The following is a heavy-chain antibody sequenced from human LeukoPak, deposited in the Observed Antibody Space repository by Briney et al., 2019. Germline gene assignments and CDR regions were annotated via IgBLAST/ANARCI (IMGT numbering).Heavy chain of an antibody. V-gene: IGHV3-74*01. CDR1: GFTFSKYW. D-gene: IGHD2/OR15-2a*01. J-gene: IGHJ4*02. CDR2: INTDGTVT. CDR3: ARLLGSTTSVDY. Sequence: GGSLRLSCAASGFTFSKYWMLWVRQAPGKGLESVSRINTDGTVTTYADFVKGRFTISRDNAKNTLYLQMNSLRAEDTAVYYCARLLGSTTSVDYWGQGTPVTVSS.